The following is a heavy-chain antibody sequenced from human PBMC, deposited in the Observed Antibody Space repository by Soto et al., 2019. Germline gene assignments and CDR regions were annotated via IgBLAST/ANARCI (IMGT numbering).Heavy chain of an antibody. Sequence: VQLVESGGGLVQPGGSLRLSCTVSGFNFSRYWMNWVRKAPGKGLEWVANSRPDTDDRFHADSVRGRFSISRDNAKKSLFLQMNSLRVEDTAVYYCAREDGTFDYWGQGILVTVSS. V-gene: IGHV3-7*04. CDR2: SRPDTDDR. D-gene: IGHD1-26*01. CDR1: GFNFSRYW. CDR3: AREDGTFDY. J-gene: IGHJ4*02.